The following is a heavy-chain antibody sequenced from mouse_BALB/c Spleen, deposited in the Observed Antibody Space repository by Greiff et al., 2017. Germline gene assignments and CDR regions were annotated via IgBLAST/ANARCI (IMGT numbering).Heavy chain of an antibody. CDR1: GYTFTDYN. CDR3: AREEITTSFAY. V-gene: IGHV1-18*01. D-gene: IGHD2-4*01. Sequence: EVQLQQSGPELVKPGASVKIPCKASGYTFTDYNMDWVKQSHGKSLEWIGDINPNNGGTIYNQKFKGKATLTVDKSSSTAYMELRSLTSEDTAVYYCAREEITTSFAYWGQGTLVTVSA. CDR2: INPNNGGT. J-gene: IGHJ3*01.